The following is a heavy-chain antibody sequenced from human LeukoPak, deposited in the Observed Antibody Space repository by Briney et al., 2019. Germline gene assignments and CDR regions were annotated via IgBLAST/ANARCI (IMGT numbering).Heavy chain of an antibody. J-gene: IGHJ4*02. CDR1: GYIFISYG. V-gene: IGHV1-18*01. Sequence: ASVKVSCKASGYIFISYGISWVRQAPGQGLEWMGWISGYSGNTNYAQKFQGRVTITADESTSTAYMELSSLRSEDTAVYYCARVRINTIRYCSGGSCYGYSFDYWGQGTLVTVSS. CDR2: ISGYSGNT. CDR3: ARVRINTIRYCSGGSCYGYSFDY. D-gene: IGHD2-15*01.